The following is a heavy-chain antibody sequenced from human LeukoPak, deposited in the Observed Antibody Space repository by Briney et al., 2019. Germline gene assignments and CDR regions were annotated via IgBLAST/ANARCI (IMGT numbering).Heavy chain of an antibody. D-gene: IGHD2-15*01. Sequence: SETLSLTCTVSGGSISSYYWSWIRQPSGKGLEWIGYIYYSGSTNYNPSLKSRVTISVDTSKNQFSLKLSSVTAADTAVYYCARAAKAYYFDYWGQRTLVTVSS. CDR2: IYYSGST. CDR1: GGSISSYY. V-gene: IGHV4-59*01. J-gene: IGHJ4*02. CDR3: ARAAKAYYFDY.